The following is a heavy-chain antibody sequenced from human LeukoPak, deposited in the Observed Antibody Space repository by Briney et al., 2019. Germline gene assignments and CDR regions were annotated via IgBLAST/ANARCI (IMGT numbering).Heavy chain of an antibody. V-gene: IGHV3-23*01. CDR2: ISGSGGST. CDR1: GFIFSSYA. J-gene: IGHJ4*02. D-gene: IGHD2-15*01. Sequence: PGGSLRLSCAASGFIFSSYAMSWVRQAPGKGLEWVSDISGSGGSTYYADSVKDRFTISRDNSKNTVYLPMNSLRTEDTAVYYCAKDVRGGCTGGSCYYWGQGTLVTVSS. CDR3: AKDVRGGCTGGSCYY.